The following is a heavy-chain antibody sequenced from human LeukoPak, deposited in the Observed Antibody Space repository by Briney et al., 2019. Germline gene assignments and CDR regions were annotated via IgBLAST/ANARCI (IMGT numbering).Heavy chain of an antibody. CDR2: ISWNRGSI. D-gene: IGHD6-19*01. J-gene: IGHJ4*02. Sequence: GGSLRLSCAASGFTVSSNYMSWVRQAPGKGLEWVSSISWNRGSIGYADSVKGRFTISRDNAKNSLYLQMNSLRPEDMAFYYCAKADSSGWLPDYWRRGTLVTVSS. V-gene: IGHV3-9*03. CDR3: AKADSSGWLPDY. CDR1: GFTVSSNY.